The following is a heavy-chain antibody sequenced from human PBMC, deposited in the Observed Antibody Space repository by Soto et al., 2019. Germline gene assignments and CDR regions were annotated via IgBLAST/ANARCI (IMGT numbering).Heavy chain of an antibody. Sequence: SETLSLTCTVSGGSVSNSNYYWGWICQSPGKGLEWIGSIYYRGRSYSKSSVKSRVTISVDTSKNQFSLNLNSVTASDTAVYFCVSQRTSVLTQAYFDYWGPGALVTVSS. V-gene: IGHV4-39*01. CDR2: IYYRGRS. CDR1: GGSVSNSNYY. D-gene: IGHD2-8*01. J-gene: IGHJ4*02. CDR3: VSQRTSVLTQAYFDY.